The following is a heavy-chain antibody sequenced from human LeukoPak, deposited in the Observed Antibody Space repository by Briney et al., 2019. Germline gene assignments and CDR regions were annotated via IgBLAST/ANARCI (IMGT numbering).Heavy chain of an antibody. J-gene: IGHJ6*03. D-gene: IGHD6-13*01. CDR2: VSPDGSHK. CDR1: GFTFSSYA. CDR3: ARDAASSTWNGEYFFYYMDV. V-gene: IGHV3-30*04. Sequence: GGSLRLSCAVSGFTFSSYAVHWVRQAPGKGLEWVTLVSPDGSHKDYADSVKGRFTISRDNSNNTLHLQMNSLRVEDTAVYYCARDAASSTWNGEYFFYYMDVWGKGTTVTVS.